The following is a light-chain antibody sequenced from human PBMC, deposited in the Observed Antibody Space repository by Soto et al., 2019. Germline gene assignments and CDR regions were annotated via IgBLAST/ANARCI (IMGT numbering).Light chain of an antibody. CDR1: QSVDSK. CDR2: DAS. Sequence: EIVMTQSPATLSVSPGERAIFSCRASQSVDSKLDWYQQKLGQAPRLLIYDASTRATGIPARFSGSGSGTEFTRTSSSLQSEDFEIYYCQQYYVWNTFGGGTKVEIK. J-gene: IGKJ4*01. CDR3: QQYYVWNT. V-gene: IGKV3D-15*01.